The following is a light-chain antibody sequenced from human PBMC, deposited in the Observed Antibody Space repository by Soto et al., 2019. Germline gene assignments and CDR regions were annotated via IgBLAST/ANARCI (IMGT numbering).Light chain of an antibody. CDR2: AAS. Sequence: DIVLTQSPGTLSFSPGERATLSCRASQTVINNQLAWYQQTPGQAPRLLIYAASSRATGIPGRFSGSGSGTDFTLTITRLEPEDSAMYYCQQYGSSGGITFGHGTRLETK. CDR1: QTVINNQ. CDR3: QQYGSSGGIT. V-gene: IGKV3-20*01. J-gene: IGKJ5*01.